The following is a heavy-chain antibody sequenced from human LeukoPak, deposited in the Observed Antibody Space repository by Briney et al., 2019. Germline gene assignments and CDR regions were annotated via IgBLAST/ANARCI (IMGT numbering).Heavy chain of an antibody. V-gene: IGHV3-23*01. D-gene: IGHD3-10*01. Sequence: GGSLRLSCAASGLTFRSYAMSWVRQAPGKGLEWVSGISGSGAGTIYADSVKGRFTISRENAKNSLYLQMNSLRAGDTAVYYCARSQSPYYYGSGGMDVWGQGTTVTVSS. CDR3: ARSQSPYYYGSGGMDV. J-gene: IGHJ6*02. CDR1: GLTFRSYA. CDR2: ISGSGAGT.